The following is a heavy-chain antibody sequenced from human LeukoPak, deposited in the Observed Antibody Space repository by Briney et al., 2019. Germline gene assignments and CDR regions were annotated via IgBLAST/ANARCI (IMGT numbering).Heavy chain of an antibody. Sequence: GGSLRLSCSASGFPFNTYAIHWVRQAPGKGLEYVAGISSNGDNTDFADSAKGRFTISRDNSKSTLFLRMNSLRAEDTAVYFCTRDSALLGVAFDLWGQGTVVTVSS. CDR2: ISSNGDNT. D-gene: IGHD2-15*01. V-gene: IGHV3-64D*06. CDR3: TRDSALLGVAFDL. J-gene: IGHJ3*01. CDR1: GFPFNTYA.